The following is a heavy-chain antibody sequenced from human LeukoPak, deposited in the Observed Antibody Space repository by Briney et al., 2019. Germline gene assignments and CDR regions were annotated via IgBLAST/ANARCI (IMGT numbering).Heavy chain of an antibody. D-gene: IGHD6-19*01. Sequence: SETLSLTCIVSGGSIRRSSYYWGWIRQPPGKGLEWIGSIYYSGSTHYNPSLKSRVTISVDTSKNQFSLSLTSVTAADTAVYYCARHWDNNGWNFDYWGRGTLVTVSS. CDR2: IYYSGST. J-gene: IGHJ4*02. CDR1: GGSIRRSSYY. V-gene: IGHV4-39*01. CDR3: ARHWDNNGWNFDY.